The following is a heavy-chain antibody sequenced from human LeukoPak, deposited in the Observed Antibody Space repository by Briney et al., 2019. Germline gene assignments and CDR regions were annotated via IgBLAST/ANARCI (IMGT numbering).Heavy chain of an antibody. D-gene: IGHD2/OR15-2a*01. J-gene: IGHJ6*03. Sequence: PGGSVRLSCAASGFTFSSYGMSWVRQAPGKGLEWVSAISGSGGSTYYADSVKGRFTISRDNSTNTLYLQMNSLRAEDTAVYYCARASSPFHYYYMDVWGKGATVTVSS. CDR2: ISGSGGST. V-gene: IGHV3-23*01. CDR1: GFTFSSYG. CDR3: ARASSPFHYYYMDV.